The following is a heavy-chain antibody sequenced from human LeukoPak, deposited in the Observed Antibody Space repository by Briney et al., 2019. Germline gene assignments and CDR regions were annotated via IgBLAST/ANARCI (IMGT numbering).Heavy chain of an antibody. CDR1: GGSISSGDYY. CDR2: IYYSGST. CDR3: ARAYDSGGYYYPGY. V-gene: IGHV4-30-4*01. J-gene: IGHJ4*02. Sequence: SETLSLTCTVSGGSISSGDYYWSWIRQPPGKGLEWIGYIYYSGSTYYNPSLKSRVTISVDTSKNQFSLKLSSVTATDTAVYYCARAYDSGGYYYPGYWGQGTLVTVSS. D-gene: IGHD3-22*01.